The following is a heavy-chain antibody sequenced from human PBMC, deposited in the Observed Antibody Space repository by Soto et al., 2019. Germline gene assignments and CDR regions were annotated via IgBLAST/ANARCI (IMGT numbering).Heavy chain of an antibody. J-gene: IGHJ4*02. CDR3: ARDCNYVDY. D-gene: IGHD2-15*01. CDR1: GFTFSDYY. CDR2: ISYSGSSI. V-gene: IGHV3-11*01. Sequence: QVQLVEAGGGLVKPGGSLRLSCAASGFTFSDYYMSWIRQAPGKALEWVSYISYSGSSIYYADSVKGRFTISRDNAKNSLYLQMISLSAEDTAVDYCARDCNYVDYWGQGTLVTVSS.